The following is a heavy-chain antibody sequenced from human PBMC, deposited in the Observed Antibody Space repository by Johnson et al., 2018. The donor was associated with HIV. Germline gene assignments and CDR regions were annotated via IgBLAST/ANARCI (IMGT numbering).Heavy chain of an antibody. D-gene: IGHD2-15*01. J-gene: IGHJ3*02. Sequence: VQLVESGGGVVRPGGSLRLACAASGFTFDDYGMNWVRQAPGKGLEWVSGINWNGGSTGYAAPVKGRSTLSRDNAKNSLYLQMSSLRAEDTALYYCARDRGRGSEDAFDIWGQGTMVTVSS. V-gene: IGHV3-20*04. CDR3: ARDRGRGSEDAFDI. CDR2: INWNGGST. CDR1: GFTFDDYG.